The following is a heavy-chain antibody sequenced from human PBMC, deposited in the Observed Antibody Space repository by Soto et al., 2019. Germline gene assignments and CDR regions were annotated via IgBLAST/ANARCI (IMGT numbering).Heavy chain of an antibody. Sequence: SAKFPGKASGGTFSSDAISWVRQAPGQGLDCIGGIIPIFGTANYAQKFQGRVTITADESTSTAYMELSSLRSEDTAVYYCARGGWSSSWDSLGSSGYPCTSTFDYW. CDR3: ARGGWSSSWDSLGSSGYPCTSTFDY. J-gene: IGHJ4*01. V-gene: IGHV1-69*13. CDR2: IIPIFGTA. D-gene: IGHD3-22*01. CDR1: GGTFSSDA.